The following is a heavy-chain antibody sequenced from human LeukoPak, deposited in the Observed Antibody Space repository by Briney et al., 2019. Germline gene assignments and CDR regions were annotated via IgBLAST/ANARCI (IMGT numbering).Heavy chain of an antibody. Sequence: TSQTLSLTCTVSGGSISSGDYYWSWIRQPPGKGLEWIGYIYYSGSTYYNPSLKSRVTISVDKSKNQFSLKLSSVTAADTAVYYCAGYSSSGYYFDYWGQGTLVTVSS. V-gene: IGHV4-30-4*01. J-gene: IGHJ4*02. CDR2: IYYSGST. CDR1: GGSISSGDYY. D-gene: IGHD6-6*01. CDR3: AGYSSSGYYFDY.